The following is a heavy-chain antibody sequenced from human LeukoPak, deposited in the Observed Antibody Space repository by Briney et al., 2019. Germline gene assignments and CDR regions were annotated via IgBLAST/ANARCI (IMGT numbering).Heavy chain of an antibody. J-gene: IGHJ3*02. V-gene: IGHV3-48*03. CDR3: AKDMANGVCYNLYYYDSSGYCYDAFDI. D-gene: IGHD3-22*01. Sequence: GGSLRLSCAASGFTFSSYEMNWVRQAPGKGLEWVSYISSSGSTIYYADSVKGRFTISRDNAKNSLYLQMNSLRAEDTALYYCAKDMANGVCYNLYYYDSSGYCYDAFDIWGQGTMVTVSS. CDR2: ISSSGSTI. CDR1: GFTFSSYE.